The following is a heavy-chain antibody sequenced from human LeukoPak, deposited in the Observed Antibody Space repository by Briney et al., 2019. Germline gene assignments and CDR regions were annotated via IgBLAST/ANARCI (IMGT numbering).Heavy chain of an antibody. CDR1: GGSISSYY. CDR2: IYYSGST. CDR3: ARVQELTGNSLFDY. Sequence: SETLSLTCTVSGGSISSYYWSWIRQPPGKGLEWIGYIYYSGSTNYNPSLKSRVTISVDTSKNQFSLKLSSVTAADTAVYYCARVQELTGNSLFDYWGQGTLVTVSS. J-gene: IGHJ4*02. V-gene: IGHV4-59*01. D-gene: IGHD3-9*01.